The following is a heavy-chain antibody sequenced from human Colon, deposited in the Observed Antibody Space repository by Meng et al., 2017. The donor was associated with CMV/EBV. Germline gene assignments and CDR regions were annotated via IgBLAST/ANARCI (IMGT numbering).Heavy chain of an antibody. Sequence: GESLKTPCAASGFTFSNYWMHWVRQAPGKGLVWVSRISSAGATTNYADSVRGRFTVSRDNAKKMLYLQMNSLRAEDTAVYFCAPITVVPGVLSMDVWGLGTTVTVSS. D-gene: IGHD3-10*01. J-gene: IGHJ6*02. V-gene: IGHV3-74*01. CDR2: ISSAGATT. CDR1: GFTFSNYW. CDR3: APITVVPGVLSMDV.